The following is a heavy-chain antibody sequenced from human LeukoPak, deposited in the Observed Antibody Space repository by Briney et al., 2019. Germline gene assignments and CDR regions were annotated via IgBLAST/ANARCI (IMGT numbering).Heavy chain of an antibody. D-gene: IGHD3-10*01. Sequence: ASVKVSCKASGYSFTSYDINWIRQATGQGLEWMGWMDPNSGVTAFAQKFQGRVSMTRDTSINTAYMELSSLRSEDTAVYYCATKADDGSGNYNDAFDVWGQGTMVTVSS. CDR2: MDPNSGVT. V-gene: IGHV1-8*01. CDR1: GYSFTSYD. J-gene: IGHJ3*01. CDR3: ATKADDGSGNYNDAFDV.